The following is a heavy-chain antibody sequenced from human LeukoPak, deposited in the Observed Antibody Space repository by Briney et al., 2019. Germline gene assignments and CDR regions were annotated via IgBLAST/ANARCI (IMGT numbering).Heavy chain of an antibody. CDR1: GGSFSGYY. Sequence: SETLSLTCAVYGGSFSGYYWSWIRQPPGKGLEWIGEINHSGSTNYNPSLKSRVTISVDTSKNQFSLKLSSVTAADTAVYYCERSTELYSRCFDYWGQGTLVTVSS. J-gene: IGHJ4*02. D-gene: IGHD6-13*01. CDR2: INHSGST. CDR3: ERSTELYSRCFDY. V-gene: IGHV4-34*01.